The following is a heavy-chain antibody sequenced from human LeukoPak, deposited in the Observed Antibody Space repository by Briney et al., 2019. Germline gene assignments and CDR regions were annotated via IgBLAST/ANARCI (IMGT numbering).Heavy chain of an antibody. CDR2: MNPNSGNT. D-gene: IGHD1-26*01. V-gene: IGHV1-8*01. CDR3: ARSYRRAGSYYSDLNY. J-gene: IGHJ4*02. Sequence: ASVKVSCKASGYTFTSYDINWVRQATGQGLEWMGWMNPNSGNTGYAQKFQGRVTMTGNTSISTAYMELSSLRSEDTAVYYCARSYRRAGSYYSDLNYWGQGTLVTVSS. CDR1: GYTFTSYD.